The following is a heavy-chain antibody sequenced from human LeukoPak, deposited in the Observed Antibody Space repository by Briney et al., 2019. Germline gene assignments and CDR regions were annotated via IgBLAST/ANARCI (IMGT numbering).Heavy chain of an antibody. J-gene: IGHJ5*02. CDR3: ARVVVAGGGNWFDP. CDR1: GYTFTSYG. V-gene: IGHV1-18*04. Sequence: ASVKVSCKASGYTFTSYGISWVRQAPGQGLEWMGWISPYNGNTNYAQNLQGRVTMTTDTSTSTAYMEPRSLRSDDTAVYYCARVVVAGGGNWFDPWGQGTLVTVSS. D-gene: IGHD6-19*01. CDR2: ISPYNGNT.